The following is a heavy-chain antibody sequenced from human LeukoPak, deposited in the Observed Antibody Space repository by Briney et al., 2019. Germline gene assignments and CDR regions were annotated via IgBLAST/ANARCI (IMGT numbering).Heavy chain of an antibody. Sequence: SVKVSCKASGGTFSSYAISWVRQAPGQGLEWMGGIIPIFGTANYAQKFQGRVTITADESPSTAYMELSSLRSEDTAVYYCASPPGCGGDCYSGYFQHWGQGTLVTVSS. CDR3: ASPPGCGGDCYSGYFQH. CDR1: GGTFSSYA. D-gene: IGHD2-21*02. CDR2: IIPIFGTA. V-gene: IGHV1-69*13. J-gene: IGHJ1*01.